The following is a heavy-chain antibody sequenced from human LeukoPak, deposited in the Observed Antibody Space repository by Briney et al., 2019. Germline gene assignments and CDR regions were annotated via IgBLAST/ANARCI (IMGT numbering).Heavy chain of an antibody. CDR2: ISAYNGNT. CDR1: GYTFTSYG. Sequence: ASVKVSCKASGYTFTSYGISWVRQAPGQGLEWTEWISAYNGNTNYAQKLQGRVTMTTDTSTSTAYMELRSLRSDDTAVYYCAREGHSSGWAAFDIWGQGTMVTVSS. V-gene: IGHV1-18*01. D-gene: IGHD6-19*01. J-gene: IGHJ3*02. CDR3: AREGHSSGWAAFDI.